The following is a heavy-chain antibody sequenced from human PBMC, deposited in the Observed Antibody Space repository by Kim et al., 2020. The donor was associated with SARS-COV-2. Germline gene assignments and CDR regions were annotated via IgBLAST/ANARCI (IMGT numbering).Heavy chain of an antibody. D-gene: IGHD3-3*01. CDR3: ARDRSITIFGVVITHLFDY. V-gene: IGHV1-3*01. J-gene: IGHJ4*02. Sequence: GRVTITRDTSASTAYMELSSLRSEDTAVYYCARDRSITIFGVVITHLFDYWGQGTLVTVSS.